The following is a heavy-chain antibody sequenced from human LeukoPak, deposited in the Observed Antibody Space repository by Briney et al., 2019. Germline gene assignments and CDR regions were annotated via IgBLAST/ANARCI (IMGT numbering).Heavy chain of an antibody. V-gene: IGHV3-73*01. CDR3: TRRDYGSTSNFDV. Sequence: GGSLKLSCVGSGFIFNDSSIHWVRQAPGKGLEWVGRIRGRRHNYAIAYAPSVKGRFTVSRDNSKNTAYLQMTSLKTEDTAMYYCTRRDYGSTSNFDVWGQGTVVTVS. CDR2: IRGRRHNYAI. CDR1: GFIFNDSS. J-gene: IGHJ4*02. D-gene: IGHD4-17*01.